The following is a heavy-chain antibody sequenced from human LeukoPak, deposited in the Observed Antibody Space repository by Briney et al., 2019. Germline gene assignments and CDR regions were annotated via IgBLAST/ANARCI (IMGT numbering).Heavy chain of an antibody. Sequence: ASVKVSCKASGYTFTSYGISWVRQAPGQGLEWMGWISAYNGNTNYAQKLQGRVTMTRDMSTSTVYMELSSLRSEDTAVYYCASYYYDSRVRYYFDYWGQGTLVTVSS. CDR3: ASYYYDSRVRYYFDY. CDR1: GYTFTSYG. V-gene: IGHV1-18*01. D-gene: IGHD3-22*01. CDR2: ISAYNGNT. J-gene: IGHJ4*02.